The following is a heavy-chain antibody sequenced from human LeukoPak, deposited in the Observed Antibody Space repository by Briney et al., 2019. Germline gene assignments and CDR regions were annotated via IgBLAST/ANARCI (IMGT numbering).Heavy chain of an antibody. J-gene: IGHJ4*02. D-gene: IGHD1-26*01. V-gene: IGHV3-21*01. CDR3: ARDRSGRYLDY. CDR1: GFTFSSYS. Sequence: GGSLRLSFAASGFTFSSYSMNSVRQAPGKGLEWVSSISSSSSYIYYADSVKGRFTSSRDNPKNSLYLQINSLRAEDRAVYYCARDRSGRYLDYWGQGTLVTVSS. CDR2: ISSSSSYI.